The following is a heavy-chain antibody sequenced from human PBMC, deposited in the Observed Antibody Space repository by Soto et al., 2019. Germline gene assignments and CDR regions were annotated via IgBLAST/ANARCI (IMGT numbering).Heavy chain of an antibody. D-gene: IGHD4-4*01. CDR1: GYTLTELS. V-gene: IGHV1-24*01. CDR2: FDPEDGET. J-gene: IGHJ4*02. CDR3: ATVPLNPSKLQYYFDY. Sequence: ASVKVSCKVSGYTLTELSMHWVRQAPGKGLEWMGGFDPEDGETIYAQKFQGRVTMTEDTSTDTAYMELSSLRSEDTAVYYCATVPLNPSKLQYYFDYWGQGTLVTVSS.